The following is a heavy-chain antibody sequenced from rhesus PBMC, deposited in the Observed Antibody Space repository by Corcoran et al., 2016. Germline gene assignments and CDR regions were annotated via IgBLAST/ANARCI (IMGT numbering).Heavy chain of an antibody. CDR3: ARDEGVVAAALGYFDY. Sequence: QVQLQPWGDGLVTPSATLSLTCSVYGGYISGSYYWTWIRPPPGKGLAWNGYIYGKSASTNYNPSLKNRVTMSKDTSKNHFALKLSSVTAAYTAVYYCARDEGVVAAALGYFDYWGQGFLVTVSS. J-gene: IGHJ4*01. CDR2: IYGKSAST. V-gene: IGHV4-73*01. D-gene: IGHD6-31*01. CDR1: GGYISGSYY.